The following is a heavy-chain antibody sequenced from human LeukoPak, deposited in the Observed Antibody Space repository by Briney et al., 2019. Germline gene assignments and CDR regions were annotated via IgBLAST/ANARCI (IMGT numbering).Heavy chain of an antibody. CDR3: ARGSSGSAPGFDY. CDR2: INPSGGNT. D-gene: IGHD3-10*01. CDR1: GYTVTSYY. J-gene: IGHJ4*02. Sequence: GASVTVSCMASGYTVTSYYMHWVRPAAGQGLEWMGIINPSGGNTSYAQKFQGRVTMTRDTTTSTVYMELSSLRSEDTAVYYCARGSSGSAPGFDYWGQGTLVTVSS. V-gene: IGHV1-46*01.